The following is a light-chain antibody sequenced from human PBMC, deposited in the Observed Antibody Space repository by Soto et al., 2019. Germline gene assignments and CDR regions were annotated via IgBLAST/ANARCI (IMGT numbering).Light chain of an antibody. CDR2: EAT. J-gene: IGLJ1*01. CDR3: QSHANSRSGSRV. Sequence: QSALTQPASVSGSPGQSITVSCTGTENNLGSYDLVSWYQKYPDKAPTLLIYEATKRPSGVSDRFSGSKSGTSASLAITGLQAEDEDDYYCQSHANSRSGSRVFGTGTKLTVL. CDR1: ENNLGSYDL. V-gene: IGLV2-14*02.